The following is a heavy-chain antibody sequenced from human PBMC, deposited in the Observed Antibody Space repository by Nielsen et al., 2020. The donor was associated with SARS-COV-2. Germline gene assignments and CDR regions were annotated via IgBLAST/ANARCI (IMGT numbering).Heavy chain of an antibody. CDR2: MSYDGNIQ. J-gene: IGHJ6*02. V-gene: IGHV3-30-3*01. D-gene: IGHD4-23*01. CDR3: ARGRSGGFRTGGFGMDV. CDR1: GFSFGTYA. Sequence: GESLKISCAASGFSFGTYAMHWVRQAPGKGLEWVAVMSYDGNIQYYADSVKGRFTISRDNSKDTLYLQMNNLKGEDTALYYCARGRSGGFRTGGFGMDVWGQGTTVTVSS.